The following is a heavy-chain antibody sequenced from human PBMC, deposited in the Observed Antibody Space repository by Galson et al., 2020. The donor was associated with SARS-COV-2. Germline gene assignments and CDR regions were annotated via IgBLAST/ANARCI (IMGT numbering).Heavy chain of an antibody. CDR2: IYSTGST. CDR3: ARVLTYYYDTNYWSAFDI. CDR1: GGSITSYY. V-gene: IGHV4-4*07. D-gene: IGHD3-22*01. Sequence: SETLSLTCAVSGGSITSYYWSWIRQPAGKGLEWLGRIYSTGSTNYNPSLKGRITMSVDTSKDQVSLKLSSVTAADTAVYYCARVLTYYYDTNYWSAFDIWGQGTLVTVSS. J-gene: IGHJ3*02.